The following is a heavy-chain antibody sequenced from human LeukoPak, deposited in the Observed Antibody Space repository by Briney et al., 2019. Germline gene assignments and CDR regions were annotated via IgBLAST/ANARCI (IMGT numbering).Heavy chain of an antibody. D-gene: IGHD4-17*01. V-gene: IGHV3-48*01. J-gene: IGHJ4*02. CDR1: GFTFSSYA. CDR3: AREDYGDYVDY. CDR2: ISSSSSTI. Sequence: GGSLRLSCAASGFTFSSYAMNWVRQAPGKGLEWVSYISSSSSTIYYADSVKGRFTISRDNAKNSLYLQMNSLRAEDTAVYYCAREDYGDYVDYWGQGTLVTVSS.